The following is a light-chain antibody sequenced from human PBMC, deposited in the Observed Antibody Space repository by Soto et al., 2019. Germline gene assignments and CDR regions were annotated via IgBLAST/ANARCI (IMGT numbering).Light chain of an antibody. CDR2: SAS. CDR1: QSISSY. J-gene: IGKJ5*01. V-gene: IGKV1-12*01. Sequence: DIQMTQSPSSISASLGDRATITGRASQSISSYLGWYQQTTGAAPKILIYSASNLESGVPSRFRGSGSGTDFTLPLSSLQPDDFSTHYCQQTNYFPITFGQGTRLEIK. CDR3: QQTNYFPIT.